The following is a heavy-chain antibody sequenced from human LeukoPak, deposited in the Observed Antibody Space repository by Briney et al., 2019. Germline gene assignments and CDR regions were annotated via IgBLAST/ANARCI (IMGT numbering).Heavy chain of an antibody. CDR1: GDYISSYY. Sequence: TSETLSLTCTVSGDYISSYYWSWIRQPPGKGLEWIGYIYYSGSTNYNPSLKSRVGISVDTSKNQFSLKLSSVTAADTAVYYCARASSIVGATGGGFDPWGQGTLVTVSS. J-gene: IGHJ5*02. D-gene: IGHD1-26*01. V-gene: IGHV4-59*01. CDR2: IYYSGST. CDR3: ARASSIVGATGGGFDP.